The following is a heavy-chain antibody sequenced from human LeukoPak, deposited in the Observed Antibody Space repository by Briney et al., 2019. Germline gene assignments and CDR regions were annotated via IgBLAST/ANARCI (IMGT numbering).Heavy chain of an antibody. V-gene: IGHV4-34*01. CDR1: GGSISSYY. CDR2: INHSGST. CDR3: ARGAGRRGIVVVITRVGAFDI. J-gene: IGHJ3*02. Sequence: PSETLSLTCTVSGGSISSYYWSWIRQPPGKGLEWIGEINHSGSTNYNPSLKSRVTISVDTSKNQFSLKLSSVTAADTAVYYCARGAGRRGIVVVITRVGAFDIWGQGTMVTVSS. D-gene: IGHD3-22*01.